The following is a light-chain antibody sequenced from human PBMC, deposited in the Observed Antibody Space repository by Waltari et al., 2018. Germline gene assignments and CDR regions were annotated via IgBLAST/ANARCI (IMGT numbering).Light chain of an antibody. CDR2: EVN. CDR3: SANIGRNNHVI. J-gene: IGLJ2*01. V-gene: IGLV2-8*01. Sequence: QSALTQPPSASGSPGQSVTISCTGTSSDIITYNYVSWYQHHPGKAPKLMIYEVNRRPSVVPVRFSGSMSGNTSSLTVSGLQAEDEADYYCSANIGRNNHVIFGGGTKLTVL. CDR1: SSDIITYNY.